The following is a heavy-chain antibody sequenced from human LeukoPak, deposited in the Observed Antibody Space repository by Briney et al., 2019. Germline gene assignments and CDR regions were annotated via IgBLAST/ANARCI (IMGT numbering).Heavy chain of an antibody. Sequence: QPGGSLRLSCAASGFTFSSYSMNWVRQAPGKGLKWVSYISSSSSTIYYADSVKGRFTISRDNAKNSLYLQMNSLRAEDTAVYYCARRGLLPIDYWGQGTLVTVSS. D-gene: IGHD3-22*01. CDR3: ARRGLLPIDY. CDR1: GFTFSSYS. CDR2: ISSSSSTI. V-gene: IGHV3-48*01. J-gene: IGHJ4*02.